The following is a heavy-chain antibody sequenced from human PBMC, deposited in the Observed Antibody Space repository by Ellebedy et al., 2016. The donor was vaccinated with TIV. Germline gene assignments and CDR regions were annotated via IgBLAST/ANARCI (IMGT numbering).Heavy chain of an antibody. CDR3: ARVVGAYTRSSLGWFNP. Sequence: SETLSLTXAVSGFSVSSGNWWNWVRQPPGKGLEWIGEIHPSGSTNYNPSLKSRVTISIDTSKSQFSLKLISVTAADTAVYYCARVVGAYTRSSLGWFNPWGQGTLVIVSS. CDR2: IHPSGST. D-gene: IGHD6-6*01. CDR1: GFSVSSGNW. J-gene: IGHJ5*02. V-gene: IGHV4-4*02.